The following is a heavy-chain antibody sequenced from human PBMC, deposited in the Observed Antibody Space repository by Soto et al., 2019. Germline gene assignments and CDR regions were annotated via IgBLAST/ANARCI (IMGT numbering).Heavy chain of an antibody. J-gene: IGHJ4*02. D-gene: IGHD6-19*01. CDR1: GFTFSSYA. Sequence: EVQLLESGGGLVQPGGSLRLSCAASGFTFSSYAMSWVRQAPGKGLEWVSAISGSGGSTYYADSVKGRFTISRDNSKNTLYLQMNSLRAEDTAVYYCAIRTGYSSGWLEEGFDYWGQGTLVTVSS. CDR3: AIRTGYSSGWLEEGFDY. CDR2: ISGSGGST. V-gene: IGHV3-23*01.